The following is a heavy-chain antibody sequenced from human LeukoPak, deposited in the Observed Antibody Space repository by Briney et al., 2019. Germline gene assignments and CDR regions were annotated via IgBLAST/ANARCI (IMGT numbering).Heavy chain of an antibody. CDR2: FDPEDGET. CDR3: ATWQSVYYYDSSGYLFDY. CDR1: GYTLTELS. V-gene: IGHV1-24*01. J-gene: IGHJ4*02. D-gene: IGHD3-22*01. Sequence: ASVKASCKVSGYTLTELSMHWVRQAPGKGLEWMGGFDPEDGETIYAQKFQGRVTMTEDTSTDTAYMELSSLRSEDTAVYYCATWQSVYYYDSSGYLFDYWGQGTLVTVSS.